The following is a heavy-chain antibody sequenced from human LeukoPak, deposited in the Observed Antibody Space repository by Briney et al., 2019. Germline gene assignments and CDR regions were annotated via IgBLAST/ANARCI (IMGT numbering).Heavy chain of an antibody. V-gene: IGHV3-30*18. CDR3: AKDLWGNTDV. CDR1: GFTYSRYG. Sequence: GSSLRLSCAASGFTYSRYGKHGVRQAPGKGLEWVGVISYDGSNKFYADSVEGRFTISRDDSKNTLYLQMSSLRAEDTAVYYCAKDLWGNTDVWGQGTLVTVSS. J-gene: IGHJ4*02. CDR2: ISYDGSNK. D-gene: IGHD7-27*01.